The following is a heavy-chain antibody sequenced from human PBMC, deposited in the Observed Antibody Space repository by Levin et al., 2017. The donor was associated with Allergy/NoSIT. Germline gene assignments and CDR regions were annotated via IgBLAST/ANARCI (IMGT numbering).Heavy chain of an antibody. V-gene: IGHV3-21*01. J-gene: IGHJ6*02. Sequence: GGSLRLSCAASGFTFSSYSMNWVRQAPGKGLEWVSSISSSSLYIYYADSVKGRFTISRDNAKNSLYLQMNSLRAEDTAVYYCARGRLNWNDTPIGGDTYYYYGMDVWGQGTTVTVSS. D-gene: IGHD1-1*01. CDR1: GFTFSSYS. CDR2: ISSSSLYI. CDR3: ARGRLNWNDTPIGGDTYYYYGMDV.